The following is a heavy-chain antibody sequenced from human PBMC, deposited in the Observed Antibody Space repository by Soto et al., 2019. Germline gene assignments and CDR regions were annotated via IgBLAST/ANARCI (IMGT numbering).Heavy chain of an antibody. CDR1: GGSFTGYY. V-gene: IGHV4-34*01. CDR3: STASGYYYDSSGCH. D-gene: IGHD3-22*01. J-gene: IGHJ4*02. CDR2: INHSGST. Sequence: QVQLQQWGAGLLKPSETLSLTCAVYGGSFTGYYWRWDRQSPGKGLEWIGEINHSGSTNYNPSLKSRVTISIDMSKNQFSLRLNSVTAADTAVYYCSTASGYYYDSSGCHWGQGTLVTVSS.